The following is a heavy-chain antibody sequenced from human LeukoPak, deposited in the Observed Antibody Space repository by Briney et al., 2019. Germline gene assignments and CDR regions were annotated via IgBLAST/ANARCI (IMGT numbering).Heavy chain of an antibody. CDR2: IWHDGSSK. D-gene: IGHD2-2*01. CDR1: GFTFSSYL. CDR3: ARGSTSSSYQYGMDV. Sequence: QPGGSLRLSCAASGFTFSSYLMHWVRQAPGKGLEWVAVIWHDGSSKYYADSVRGRFSISRDNSKKTLYLQMNSPRAEDTAVYYCARGSTSSSYQYGMDVWGQGTTVTVSS. J-gene: IGHJ6*02. V-gene: IGHV3-33*01.